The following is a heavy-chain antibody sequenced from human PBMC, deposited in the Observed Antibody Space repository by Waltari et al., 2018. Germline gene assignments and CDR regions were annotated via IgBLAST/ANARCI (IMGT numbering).Heavy chain of an antibody. CDR1: GFSLSTSGVG. V-gene: IGHV2-5*01. CDR2: IYWNDDK. Sequence: QITLKESGPTLVKPTQTLTLTCTFSGFSLSTSGVGVGWIRQPPGKALEWLALIYWNDDKRYSPTLKSRLTITKDTSKNQVVLTKTNMDPVDTATYYCAHEASSWYAVSLFDYWGQGTLVTVSS. J-gene: IGHJ4*02. D-gene: IGHD6-13*01. CDR3: AHEASSWYAVSLFDY.